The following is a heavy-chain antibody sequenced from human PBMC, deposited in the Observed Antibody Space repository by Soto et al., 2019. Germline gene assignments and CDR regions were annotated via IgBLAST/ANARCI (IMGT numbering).Heavy chain of an antibody. V-gene: IGHV3-30*03. Sequence: QVQLVESGGGVVQPGRSLRLSCAASGFIFSNFGMHWVRRAPGKGLEWVATISGDGNDKYYPDSMKGRFTTSRDNFNNALYLQLNRMRPEDTAVYHCVQGASTAHQPLDAWGQGVLVTVSS. CDR3: VQGASTAHQPLDA. J-gene: IGHJ4*02. CDR1: GFIFSNFG. D-gene: IGHD1-26*01. CDR2: ISGDGNDK.